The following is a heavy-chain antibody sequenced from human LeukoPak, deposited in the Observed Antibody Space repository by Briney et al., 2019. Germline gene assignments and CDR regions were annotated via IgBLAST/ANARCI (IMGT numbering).Heavy chain of an antibody. CDR3: AKDISDYYGSGSMGGDY. CDR2: ISGDGGST. V-gene: IGHV3-43*02. Sequence: PGRSLRLSCAASGFTFDDYAMHWVRQAPGKGLEWVSLISGDGGSTYYADSVKGRFTISRDNSKNSLYLQMNSLRTEDTALYYCAKDISDYYGSGSMGGDYWGQGTLVTVSS. D-gene: IGHD3-10*01. CDR1: GFTFDDYA. J-gene: IGHJ4*02.